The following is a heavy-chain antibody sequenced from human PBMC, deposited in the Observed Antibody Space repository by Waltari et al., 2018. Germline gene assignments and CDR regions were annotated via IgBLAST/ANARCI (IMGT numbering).Heavy chain of an antibody. CDR1: GFTFSGSA. V-gene: IGHV3-73*02. Sequence: EVQLVESGGGLVQPGGSLKLSCAASGFTFSGSAMHWVRQASGKGLGWVCGIRSKANSYAPAFAASVKGRFTISRDDSKNTAYLQMNSLKTEDTAVYYCTSGENGRMDVWGQGTTVTVSS. D-gene: IGHD3-10*01. J-gene: IGHJ6*02. CDR2: IRSKANSYAP. CDR3: TSGENGRMDV.